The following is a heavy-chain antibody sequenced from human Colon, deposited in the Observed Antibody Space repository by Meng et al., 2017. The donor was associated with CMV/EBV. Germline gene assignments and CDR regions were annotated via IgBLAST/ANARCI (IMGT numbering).Heavy chain of an antibody. Sequence: LRLSCAASGFTFSNAWMSWVRQAPGKGLEWVGRIKSKTDGGTTDYAAPVKGRFTISRDDSKNTLYLQMNSLKTEDTAVYYCTTNYYYDSSGYYYYFDYWGQGTLVTVSS. J-gene: IGHJ4*02. V-gene: IGHV3-15*01. CDR3: TTNYYYDSSGYYYYFDY. D-gene: IGHD3-22*01. CDR2: IKSKTDGGTT. CDR1: GFTFSNAW.